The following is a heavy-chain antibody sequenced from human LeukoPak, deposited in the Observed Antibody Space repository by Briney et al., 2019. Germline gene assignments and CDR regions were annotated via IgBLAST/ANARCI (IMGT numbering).Heavy chain of an antibody. CDR3: ARSTDSSAPYSYYHMDV. V-gene: IGHV1-8*02. D-gene: IGHD6-6*01. CDR2: MNPNSGNT. J-gene: IGHJ6*03. Sequence: ASAKVSCKTSGYTFSTYDINWVRQATGHRLEWMGWMNPNSGNTGYAQKFQGRVTMTMDTSINTAYMELSNLRSEDTAVYYCARSTDSSAPYSYYHMDVWGEGTTVTVSS. CDR1: GYTFSTYD.